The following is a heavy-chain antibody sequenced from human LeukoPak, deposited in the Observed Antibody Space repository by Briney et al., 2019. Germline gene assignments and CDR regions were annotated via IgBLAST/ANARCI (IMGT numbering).Heavy chain of an antibody. CDR1: GFTFSSYS. Sequence: GGSLRLSCAASGFTFSSYSMNWVRQAPGKGLEWVSGISWNSGSIGYADSVKGRFTISRDNAKNSLYLQMNSLRAEDTALYYCAKGKGYGDWGQGTLVTVSS. D-gene: IGHD5-12*01. J-gene: IGHJ4*02. CDR2: ISWNSGSI. CDR3: AKGKGYGD. V-gene: IGHV3-9*01.